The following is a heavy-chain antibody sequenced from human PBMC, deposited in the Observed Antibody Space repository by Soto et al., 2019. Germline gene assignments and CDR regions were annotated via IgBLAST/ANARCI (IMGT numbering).Heavy chain of an antibody. CDR3: ASDLAYCGGDCYSDDY. J-gene: IGHJ4*02. Sequence: SVKVSCKASGGTFSSYAISWVRQAPGQGLEWMGGIIPIFGTANYAQKFQGRVTITADESTSTAYMELSSLRPEDTAVYYCASDLAYCGGDCYSDDYWGQGTLVTVSS. D-gene: IGHD2-21*02. CDR2: IIPIFGTA. V-gene: IGHV1-69*13. CDR1: GGTFSSYA.